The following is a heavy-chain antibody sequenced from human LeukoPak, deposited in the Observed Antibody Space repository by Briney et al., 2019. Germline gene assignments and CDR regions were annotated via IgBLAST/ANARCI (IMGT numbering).Heavy chain of an antibody. CDR3: ARVLGSSWSYYYYMDV. CDR1: GYTFTSYG. V-gene: IGHV1-69*06. Sequence: SVKVSCKASGYTFTSYGISWVRQAPGQGLEWMGGIIPIFGTANYAQKFQGRVTITADKSTSTAYMELSSLRSEDTAVYYCARVLGSSWSYYYYMDVWGKGTTVTVSS. J-gene: IGHJ6*03. D-gene: IGHD6-13*01. CDR2: IIPIFGTA.